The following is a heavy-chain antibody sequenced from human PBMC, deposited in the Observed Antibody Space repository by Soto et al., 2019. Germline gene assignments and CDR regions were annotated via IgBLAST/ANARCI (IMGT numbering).Heavy chain of an antibody. V-gene: IGHV4-31*03. CDR1: GGSISSGGYY. CDR3: ARYAGPIAALFAGLYYFDY. J-gene: IGHJ4*02. Sequence: QVQLQESGPGLVKPSQTLSLTCTVSGGSISSGGYYWSWIRQHPGKGLEWIGYIYYSGSTYYNPSLKGRVTISVDTSKNQFSLKLSSVTAADTAVYYCARYAGPIAALFAGLYYFDYWGQGTLVTVSS. D-gene: IGHD6-6*01. CDR2: IYYSGST.